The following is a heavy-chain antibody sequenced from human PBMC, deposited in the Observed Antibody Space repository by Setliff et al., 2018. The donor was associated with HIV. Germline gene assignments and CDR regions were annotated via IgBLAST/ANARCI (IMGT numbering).Heavy chain of an antibody. CDR2: INHPGIT. J-gene: IGHJ5*02. Sequence: SETLSLTCAVYGGSFSGYYWSWLRQPPGKGLEWIGEINHPGITNYNPSLKSRVTISVDTSKNQFSLKLSSVTAADTAVYFCARRSDWFDPWGQGTLVTVSS. V-gene: IGHV4-34*01. CDR3: ARRSDWFDP. CDR1: GGSFSGYY.